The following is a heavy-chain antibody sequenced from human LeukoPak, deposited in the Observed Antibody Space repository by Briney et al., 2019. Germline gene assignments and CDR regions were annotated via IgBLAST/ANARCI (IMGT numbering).Heavy chain of an antibody. CDR1: GFTFSRFG. CDR2: ISSSSSAI. CDR3: AQKGGTDH. J-gene: IGHJ4*02. V-gene: IGHV3-48*02. D-gene: IGHD2-15*01. Sequence: GGSLRLSCAASGFTFSRFGMNWVRQAPGKGLEWISYISSSSSAIYYADSVKGRFTISRVNAKNSLYLRMSSLRDEDTAVYYCAQKGGTDHWGQGTLVTVSS.